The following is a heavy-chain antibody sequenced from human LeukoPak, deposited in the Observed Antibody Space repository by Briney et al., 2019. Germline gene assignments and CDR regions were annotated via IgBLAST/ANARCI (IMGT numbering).Heavy chain of an antibody. V-gene: IGHV3-66*01. J-gene: IGHJ4*02. D-gene: IGHD3-10*01. CDR2: IHSGGST. Sequence: PGGSLRLSCAASGFIFSSYGMTWVRQAPGKGLEWVSAIHSGGSTFYTDSVKGRFTISRDNSKNTLFLQMNSLRAEDTAVYYCARDRRYYGSGSGFDYWGQGTLVTVSS. CDR1: GFIFSSYG. CDR3: ARDRRYYGSGSGFDY.